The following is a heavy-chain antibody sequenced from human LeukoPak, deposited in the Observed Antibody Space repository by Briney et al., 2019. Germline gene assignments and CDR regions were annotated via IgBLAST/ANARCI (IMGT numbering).Heavy chain of an antibody. CDR1: GFTFDDYA. CDR2: ISWNSGSI. D-gene: IGHD3-10*01. J-gene: IGHJ4*02. CDR3: AKASSITMVRGGVDY. V-gene: IGHV3-9*01. Sequence: GGSLRLSCAASGFTFDDYAMHWVRQAPGKGLEWVSGISWNSGSIGYADSVKGRFTISRDNAKNSLYLQMNSLRAEDTALYYCAKASSITMVRGGVDYWGQGTLVTVSS.